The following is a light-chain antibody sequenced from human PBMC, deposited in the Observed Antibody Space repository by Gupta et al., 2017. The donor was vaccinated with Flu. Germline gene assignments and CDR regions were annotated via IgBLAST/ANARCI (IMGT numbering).Light chain of an antibody. V-gene: IGLV2-14*03. CDR3: GSYTSSTTYV. Sequence: SITISCTGTSSDVVAYIYVSWYQQHPGKAPKLMIYDVSDRPSGVSSRFSGSKSGNTASLTISGLQAEDEADYYCGSYTSSTTYVFGSGTRVTVL. CDR2: DVS. J-gene: IGLJ1*01. CDR1: SSDVVAYIY.